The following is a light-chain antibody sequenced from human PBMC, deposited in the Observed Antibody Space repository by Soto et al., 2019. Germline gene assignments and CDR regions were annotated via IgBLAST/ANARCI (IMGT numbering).Light chain of an antibody. Sequence: EIVMTQSPATLAVSPGDTVTLSCRASQSLGGNLAWYQQKPGQAPRLFIFRASSRATGVPARFSASGSGTEFTLTISELQSEDFAVYYCQQYSNWPPWTFGPGTKVDMK. J-gene: IGKJ1*01. V-gene: IGKV3-15*01. CDR3: QQYSNWPPWT. CDR2: RAS. CDR1: QSLGGN.